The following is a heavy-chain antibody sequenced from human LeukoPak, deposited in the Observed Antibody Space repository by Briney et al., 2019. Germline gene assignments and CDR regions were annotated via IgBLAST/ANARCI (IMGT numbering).Heavy chain of an antibody. Sequence: SETLSLTCAVYGGSFSGYYWSWIRQPPGKGLEWIGEINHSGSTNYNPSLKSRVTISVDTSKNQFSLKLSSVTAADTAVYYCARHRDYGVGYFDLWGRGTLVTVSS. CDR1: GGSFSGYY. D-gene: IGHD4-17*01. CDR3: ARHRDYGVGYFDL. J-gene: IGHJ2*01. V-gene: IGHV4-34*01. CDR2: INHSGST.